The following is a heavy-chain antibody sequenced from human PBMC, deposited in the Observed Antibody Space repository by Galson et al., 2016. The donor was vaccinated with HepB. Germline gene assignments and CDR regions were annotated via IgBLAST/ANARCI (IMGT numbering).Heavy chain of an antibody. CDR3: AREALIAVTLLDV. D-gene: IGHD6-19*01. V-gene: IGHV3-33*01. Sequence: SLRLSCAASGFTFSNYGMHWVRQAPGKGLEWVAVIWADGSNQYYEDSVKGRFTISRDNAKNTLYLEMNRLRVEDTAVYYCAREALIAVTLLDVWGQGTMVTVSS. J-gene: IGHJ3*01. CDR2: IWADGSNQ. CDR1: GFTFSNYG.